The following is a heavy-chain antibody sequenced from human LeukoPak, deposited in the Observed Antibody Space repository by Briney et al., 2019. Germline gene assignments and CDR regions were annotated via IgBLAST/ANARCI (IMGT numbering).Heavy chain of an antibody. V-gene: IGHV3-21*01. Sequence: GGSLRLSCAASGFTFSSYSMNWVRQAPGKGLEWVSSISSSSSYIYYADSVKGRFTISRDNSKNTLYLQMNSLRAEDTAVYYCAKDQYCSSTSCLDYWGQGTLVTVSS. J-gene: IGHJ4*02. CDR3: AKDQYCSSTSCLDY. CDR1: GFTFSSYS. D-gene: IGHD2-2*01. CDR2: ISSSSSYI.